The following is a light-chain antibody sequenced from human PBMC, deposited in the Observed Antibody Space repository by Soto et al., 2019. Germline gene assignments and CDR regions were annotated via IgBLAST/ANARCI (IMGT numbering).Light chain of an antibody. J-gene: IGLJ1*01. V-gene: IGLV2-14*03. CDR2: GVT. Sequence: QTLLPQPPSVSGSPGQSSTISCTGHHNDIGTYDYVSWYQQHPGRAPRLLIHGVTTRPSGISDRFSASKSGLTASLTISGRQPEDEADYYCSSFTSNRIYVFGPGTKVTVL. CDR3: SSFTSNRIYV. CDR1: HNDIGTYDY.